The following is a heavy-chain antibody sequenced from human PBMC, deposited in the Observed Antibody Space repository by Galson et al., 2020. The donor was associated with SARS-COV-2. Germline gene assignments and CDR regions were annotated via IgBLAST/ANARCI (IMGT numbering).Heavy chain of an antibody. CDR3: ASLNPYRT. Sequence: SETLSLTCTVSGASISSYYWSWIRQPPGKGLEWIGFVFYSGGANSNPSLKSRVTISVDTSKNQSSLKLTSVTTADTAVYYCASLNPYRTWGQGTLVTVSP. CDR1: GASISSYY. D-gene: IGHD3-16*02. J-gene: IGHJ5*02. V-gene: IGHV4-59*01. CDR2: VFYSGGA.